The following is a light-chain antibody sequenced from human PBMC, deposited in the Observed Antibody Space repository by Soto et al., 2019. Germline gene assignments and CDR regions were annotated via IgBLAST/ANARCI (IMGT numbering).Light chain of an antibody. CDR3: QQRSNWPLT. Sequence: EILMTQSPATLSVSPGERATLSCRASQSVNNNLAWYQLKPGQAPRLLMYDTFTRATGIPARFSGSGSGTEFTLTISSLQSEDFAVYYCQQRSNWPLTFGGGTKVEIK. CDR1: QSVNNN. V-gene: IGKV3-15*01. J-gene: IGKJ4*01. CDR2: DTF.